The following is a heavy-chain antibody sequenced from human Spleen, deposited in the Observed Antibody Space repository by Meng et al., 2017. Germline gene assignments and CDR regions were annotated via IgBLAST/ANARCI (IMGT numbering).Heavy chain of an antibody. CDR3: ARGTYYSGSGTYSSWFDP. Sequence: QVRLQESGPGLVKPSQPLSLTCTVSGGSISSGGYYWSWIRQHPGKGLEWIGYIYYSGSTYYNPSLKSRVAISVDTSKNQFSLKLTSVTAADTAVYYCARGTYYSGSGTYSSWFDPWDQGTLVTVSS. V-gene: IGHV4-31*03. CDR1: GGSISSGGYY. D-gene: IGHD3-10*01. CDR2: IYYSGST. J-gene: IGHJ5*02.